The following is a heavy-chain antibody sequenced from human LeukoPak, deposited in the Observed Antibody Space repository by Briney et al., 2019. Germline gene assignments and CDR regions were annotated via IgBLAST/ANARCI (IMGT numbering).Heavy chain of an antibody. V-gene: IGHV1-2*02. CDR2: INPNSGDT. J-gene: IGHJ5*02. CDR1: GYTFTGYY. CDR3: ARGYYGSGSYLNWFDP. Sequence: ASVKVSCEASGYTFTGYYMHWVRQAPGQGLEWMGWINPNSGDTNYAQKFQGRVTMTRDTSISTAYMELSRLRSDDTAVYYCARGYYGSGSYLNWFDPWGQGTLVTVSS. D-gene: IGHD3-10*01.